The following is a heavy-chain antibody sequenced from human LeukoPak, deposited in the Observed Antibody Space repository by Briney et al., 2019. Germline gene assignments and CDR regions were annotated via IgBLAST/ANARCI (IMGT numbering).Heavy chain of an antibody. Sequence: PSETLSLTCAVYGGSFSGYYWSWIRQPPGKGLEWIGEINHSGSTNYNPSLKSRVTISVDTSKNQFSLKLSSVTAADTAVYYCARSPTIVGASDYWGQGTLVTVSS. J-gene: IGHJ4*02. V-gene: IGHV4-34*01. CDR1: GGSFSGYY. CDR2: INHSGST. CDR3: ARSPTIVGASDY. D-gene: IGHD1-26*01.